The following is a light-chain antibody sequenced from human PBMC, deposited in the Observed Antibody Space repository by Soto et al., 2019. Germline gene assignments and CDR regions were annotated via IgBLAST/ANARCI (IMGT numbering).Light chain of an antibody. CDR3: SAYTARSTLV. Sequence: QSALTQPASVSGSAGQSITISCSGTMRDVGAYNFVSWYQQHPGTAPKLIIYEVRNRPSGISSRFSGSRSGNTASLTISGLQPADEGDYYCSAYTARSTLVFGGGTKLTVL. CDR1: MRDVGAYNF. CDR2: EVR. V-gene: IGLV2-14*01. J-gene: IGLJ3*02.